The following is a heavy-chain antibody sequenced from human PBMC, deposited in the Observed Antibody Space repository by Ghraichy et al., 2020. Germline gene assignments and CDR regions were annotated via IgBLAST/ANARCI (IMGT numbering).Heavy chain of an antibody. J-gene: IGHJ4*02. CDR1: GGSISSSSYY. Sequence: SETLSLTCTVSGGSISSSSYYWGWIRQPPGKGLEWIGSIFYTGSTYYNPSLKSRVTISVDTSKNQFSLKLSSVTAADTAVYYCARQLIAVPGPFDYWGQGTLVTVSS. CDR3: ARQLIAVPGPFDY. V-gene: IGHV4-39*01. CDR2: IFYTGST. D-gene: IGHD6-19*01.